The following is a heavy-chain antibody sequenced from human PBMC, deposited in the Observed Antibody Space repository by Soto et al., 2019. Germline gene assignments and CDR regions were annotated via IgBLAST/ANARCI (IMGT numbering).Heavy chain of an antibody. V-gene: IGHV3-13*05. Sequence: EVQLVESGGGSVQPGESLRLSCAASGFSFRDYDMHWVRQRKGKGLEWVSALGAARDPYYVGSVKGRFSVSRDNAQNSLVLQMNNLRVDDTALYFCARAYLGRLPRRADYYYAMDVWGRGTTVTVSS. J-gene: IGHJ6*02. CDR3: ARAYLGRLPRRADYYYAMDV. D-gene: IGHD1-26*01. CDR1: GFSFRDYD. CDR2: LGAARDP.